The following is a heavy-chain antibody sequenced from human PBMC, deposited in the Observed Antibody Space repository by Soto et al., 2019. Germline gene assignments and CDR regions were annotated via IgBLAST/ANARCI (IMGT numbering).Heavy chain of an antibody. J-gene: IGHJ4*02. V-gene: IGHV3-7*01. CDR1: GFIFSDYW. CDR2: IKQDGSEK. D-gene: IGHD2-15*01. Sequence: ESGGGLVQPGGSLRLSCAASGFIFSDYWMSWVRQAPGKGLEWVANIKQDGSEKNYVDSVKGRFTISRDNAKNSVYLQMNSLRAEDTAVYYCAGEVVGTPGDYWGQGTLVTVSS. CDR3: AGEVVGTPGDY.